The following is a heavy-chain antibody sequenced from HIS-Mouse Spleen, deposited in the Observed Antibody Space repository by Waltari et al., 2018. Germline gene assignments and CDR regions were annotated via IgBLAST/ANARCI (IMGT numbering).Heavy chain of an antibody. CDR3: AREIPYSSSWYDWYFDL. J-gene: IGHJ2*01. Sequence: QLQLQESGPGLVKPSETLSLTCTVSGGSICSRSYYWGWIRKPPGKGLEWIGSIYYSGSTYYNPSLKSRVTISVDTSKNQFSLKLSSVTAADTAVYYCAREIPYSSSWYDWYFDLWGRGSLVTVSS. D-gene: IGHD6-13*01. V-gene: IGHV4-39*07. CDR1: GGSICSRSYY. CDR2: IYYSGST.